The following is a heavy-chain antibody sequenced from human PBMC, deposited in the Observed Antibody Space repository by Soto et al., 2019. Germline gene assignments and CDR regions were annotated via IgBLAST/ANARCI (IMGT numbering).Heavy chain of an antibody. D-gene: IGHD2-2*01. CDR3: ARGGPYQLLSDFDY. CDR1: GFTFSSYS. Sequence: GGSLRLSCAASGFTFSSYSMNWVRQAPGKGLEYVSAISNNGISTYYANSVKGRFIISRDNSKNTLYLQMGSLRAEDMAVYYSARGGPYQLLSDFDYWGQGTLVTVSS. CDR2: ISNNGIST. V-gene: IGHV3-64*01. J-gene: IGHJ4*02.